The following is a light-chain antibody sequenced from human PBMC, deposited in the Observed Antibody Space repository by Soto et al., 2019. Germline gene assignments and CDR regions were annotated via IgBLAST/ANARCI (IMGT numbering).Light chain of an antibody. CDR3: QPYASSPWP. CDR1: QSVSSSY. Sequence: EIVLTQSPGTLSLSPGERATLSCRASQSVSSSYVACYHQKPGQAPRLLIYGASSRATGIPERFSGSGSGTHFTLTISSLEPEDVAVYYCQPYASSPWPFGQATTVQIK. J-gene: IGKJ1*01. V-gene: IGKV3-20*01. CDR2: GAS.